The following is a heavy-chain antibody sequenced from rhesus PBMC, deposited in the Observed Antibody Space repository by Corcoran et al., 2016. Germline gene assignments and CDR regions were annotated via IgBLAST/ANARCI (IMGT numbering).Heavy chain of an antibody. D-gene: IGHD2-15*01. V-gene: IGHV4-127*01. Sequence: QVQLQESGPGVVKPSETLSLHCAGSGGPFPGYSLWRWIRQPPGTGRERIGYIGGSSGSTNYNPSLKNRVTISKDTSKNQFSLKLSSVTAADTAVYYCARRNIVVVLTAPLGIFDYWGQGVLVTVSS. CDR1: GGPFPGYS. J-gene: IGHJ4*01. CDR3: ARRNIVVVLTAPLGIFDY. CDR2: IGGSSGST.